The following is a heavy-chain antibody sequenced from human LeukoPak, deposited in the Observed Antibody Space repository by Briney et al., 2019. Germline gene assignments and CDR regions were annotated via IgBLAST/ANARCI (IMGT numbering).Heavy chain of an antibody. Sequence: SETLSLTCTVSGGSMNINNYYWAWIRQSPGKGLEWLGSIYYTGTTYYNPSLDHRVTISVDTSKNQFSLRLSFVTAADTAVYYCARHPFRPYCSSTSCAYYFDYWGQGTLVTVSS. V-gene: IGHV4-39*07. D-gene: IGHD2-2*01. CDR3: ARHPFRPYCSSTSCAYYFDY. J-gene: IGHJ4*02. CDR1: GGSMNINNYY. CDR2: IYYTGTT.